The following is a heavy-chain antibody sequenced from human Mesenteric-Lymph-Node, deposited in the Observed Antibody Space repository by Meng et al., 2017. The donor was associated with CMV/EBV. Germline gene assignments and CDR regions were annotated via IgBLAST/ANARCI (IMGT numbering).Heavy chain of an antibody. Sequence: GESLKISCGASGFTFSSYSMNWVRQAPGKGLEWVSFISSSSSFVYYADSVKGRFTMSRDNAKNSLYLQMNSLRAGDTAVYYCARGGVGYNYGFYYGMDVWGQGTTVTVSS. CDR2: ISSSSSFV. J-gene: IGHJ6*02. CDR3: ARGGVGYNYGFYYGMDV. CDR1: GFTFSSYS. V-gene: IGHV3-21*01. D-gene: IGHD5-18*01.